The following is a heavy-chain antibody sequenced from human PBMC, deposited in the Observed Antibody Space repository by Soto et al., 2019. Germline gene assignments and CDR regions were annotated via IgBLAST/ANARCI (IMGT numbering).Heavy chain of an antibody. CDR2: IYWDDDK. D-gene: IGHD6-19*01. Sequence: QITLKESGPTLVKPTQTLTLTCTFSGFSLSSTRMAVGWIRQPPGKALEWLPLIYWDDDKRYSPFLKSRLTITKDTAKIQVVLTMSNMDPVDTSRYYCAHIVVAGLGYYFDYWGQGTLVTVSS. CDR1: GFSLSSTRMA. CDR3: AHIVVAGLGYYFDY. V-gene: IGHV2-5*02. J-gene: IGHJ4*02.